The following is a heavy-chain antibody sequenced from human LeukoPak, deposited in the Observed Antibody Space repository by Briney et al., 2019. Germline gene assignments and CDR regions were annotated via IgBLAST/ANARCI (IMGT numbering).Heavy chain of an antibody. J-gene: IGHJ1*01. D-gene: IGHD2-2*02. Sequence: GGSLRLSCAASGFTFSSYAMSWVRQAPGKGLEWVSAISGSGGSTYYADSVKGRFTISRDNSKNTLYLQMNSLRAEDTAVYYCAAWIVVVPAAIGEYFQHWGQGTLVTVSS. V-gene: IGHV3-23*01. CDR2: ISGSGGST. CDR3: AAWIVVVPAAIGEYFQH. CDR1: GFTFSSYA.